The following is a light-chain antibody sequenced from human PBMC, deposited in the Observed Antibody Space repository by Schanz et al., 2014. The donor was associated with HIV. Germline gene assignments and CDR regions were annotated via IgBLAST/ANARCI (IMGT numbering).Light chain of an antibody. CDR2: AAS. J-gene: IGKJ1*01. Sequence: EIVLTQSPATLSLSSGERASLSCRASQRVGDNFLAWYQQKPGQAPRLLIYAASSRATGIPDRFSGSGSGTDFTLTISRLEPEDFAVYYCQQYGSSPRTFGQGTNVEVK. CDR3: QQYGSSPRT. V-gene: IGKV3-20*01. CDR1: QRVGDNF.